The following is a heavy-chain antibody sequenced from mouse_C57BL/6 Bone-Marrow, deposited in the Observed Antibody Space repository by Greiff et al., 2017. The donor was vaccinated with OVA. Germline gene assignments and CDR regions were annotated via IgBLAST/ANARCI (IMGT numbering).Heavy chain of an antibody. V-gene: IGHV1-82*01. CDR3: ARHEDGYDAAYFDY. Sequence: VQLQQSGPELVKPGASVKISCKASGYAFSSSWMNWVKQRPGKGLEWIGRIYPGDGDTNYNGKFKGKATLTADKSSSTAYMQLSSLTSEDSAVYFCARHEDGYDAAYFDYGGQGTTLTVSS. CDR1: GYAFSSSW. J-gene: IGHJ2*01. CDR2: IYPGDGDT. D-gene: IGHD2-2*01.